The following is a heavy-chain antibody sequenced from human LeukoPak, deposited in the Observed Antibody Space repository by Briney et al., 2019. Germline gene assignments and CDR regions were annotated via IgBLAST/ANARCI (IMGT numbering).Heavy chain of an antibody. V-gene: IGHV3-7*01. CDR2: MKQDGSEE. CDR3: ARHSSGPDF. D-gene: IGHD6-19*01. CDR1: GFTFSTYW. J-gene: IGHJ4*02. Sequence: PGRSLRLSCAASGFTFSTYWMSSVRQTSEKGLEWLAIMKQDGSEEYYVDSVKGRFTISRDNAKNSLYLQMNSLRAEDTAVYYCARHSSGPDFWGKGTLVTVSS.